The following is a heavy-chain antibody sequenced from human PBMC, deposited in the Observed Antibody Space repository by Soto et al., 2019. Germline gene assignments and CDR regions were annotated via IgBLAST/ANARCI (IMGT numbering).Heavy chain of an antibody. CDR1: GFTFSSYA. J-gene: IGHJ6*02. D-gene: IGHD3-22*01. Sequence: PGGSLRLSCAASGFTFSSYAMHWVRQAPGKGLEWVAVISYDGSNKYYADSVKGRFTISRDNSKNTLYLQMNSLRAEDTAVYYCARDPRGSITMIVVVKVGTYGMDVWGQGTTVTVSS. V-gene: IGHV3-30-3*01. CDR3: ARDPRGSITMIVVVKVGTYGMDV. CDR2: ISYDGSNK.